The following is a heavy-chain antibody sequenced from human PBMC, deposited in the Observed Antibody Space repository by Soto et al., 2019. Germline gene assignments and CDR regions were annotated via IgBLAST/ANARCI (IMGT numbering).Heavy chain of an antibody. D-gene: IGHD2-15*01. CDR2: IYYSGST. Sequence: SETLSLTCTVSGGSISSYYWSWIRQPPGKGLEWIGYIYYSGSTNYNPSLKSRVTISVDTSKNQFSLKLSSVTAADTAVYYCARGIGGLGYCSGGSCYDAFDIWGQGTMVTVSS. J-gene: IGHJ3*02. V-gene: IGHV4-59*01. CDR1: GGSISSYY. CDR3: ARGIGGLGYCSGGSCYDAFDI.